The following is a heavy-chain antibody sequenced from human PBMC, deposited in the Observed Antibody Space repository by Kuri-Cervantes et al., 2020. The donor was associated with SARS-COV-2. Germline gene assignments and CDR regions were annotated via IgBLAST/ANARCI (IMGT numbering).Heavy chain of an antibody. D-gene: IGHD3-3*01. CDR3: ARASLDLTIFGMAYDAFDI. CDR1: GFTFSSYW. V-gene: IGHV3-74*01. Sequence: GGSLRLSCAASGFTFSSYWMHWVRQAPGKGLVWVSRINSDGSSTSYADSVKGRFTISRDNAKNTLYLQMNSLRAEDTAVYYCARASLDLTIFGMAYDAFDIWGQGTMVTVSS. CDR2: INSDGSST. J-gene: IGHJ3*02.